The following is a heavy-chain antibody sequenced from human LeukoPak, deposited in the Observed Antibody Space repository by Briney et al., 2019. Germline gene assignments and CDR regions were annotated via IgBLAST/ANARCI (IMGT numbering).Heavy chain of an antibody. D-gene: IGHD6-19*01. CDR3: ARERIPGSGWYYYYYYGMDV. Sequence: ASVKVSCKASGYTFTSYAMHWVRQATGQRLEWMGWINAGNGNTKYSQKFQGRVTITRDTSASTAYMELSSLRSEDTAVYYCARERIPGSGWYYYYYYGMDVWGQGTTVNVSS. J-gene: IGHJ6*02. CDR1: GYTFTSYA. V-gene: IGHV1-3*01. CDR2: INAGNGNT.